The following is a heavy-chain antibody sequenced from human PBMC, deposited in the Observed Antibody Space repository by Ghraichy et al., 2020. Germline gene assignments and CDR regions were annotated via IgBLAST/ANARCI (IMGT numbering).Heavy chain of an antibody. CDR3: AKTYGDYVDGMDV. D-gene: IGHD4-17*01. J-gene: IGHJ6*02. V-gene: IGHV3-30*18. CDR2: ISYDGSNK. CDR1: GFSFSSYA. Sequence: GGSLRLSCAASGFSFSSYAMHWVRQAPGKGLEWVAIISYDGSNKYYADSVKGRFTISRDNSKNTLYLQMNSLRPEDTTVYYCAKTYGDYVDGMDVWGQGTTVTVS.